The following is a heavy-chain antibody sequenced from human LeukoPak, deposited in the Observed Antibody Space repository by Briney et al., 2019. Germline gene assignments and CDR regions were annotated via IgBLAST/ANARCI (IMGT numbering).Heavy chain of an antibody. CDR1: GFTLSAYS. J-gene: IGHJ1*01. CDR3: ARIYCSSGSCFEYFQH. CDR2: MSSSMNTI. D-gene: IGHD2-15*01. V-gene: IGHV3-48*04. Sequence: GGSLRLSCAASGFTLSAYSINWVRQAPGKGLEWIAYMSSSMNTIYYADAVKGRFTVSRDNANNSVHLQMSSLRAEDTAVYYCARIYCSSGSCFEYFQHWGQGTLVTVSS.